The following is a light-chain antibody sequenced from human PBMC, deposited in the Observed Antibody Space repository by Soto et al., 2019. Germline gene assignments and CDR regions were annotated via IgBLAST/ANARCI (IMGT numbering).Light chain of an antibody. J-gene: IGLJ3*02. CDR3: SSYSTSSTLVV. V-gene: IGLV2-14*01. CDR1: SSDVGTYNY. CDR2: EVS. Sequence: QSVLTQPASVSGSPGQSITISCTGTSSDVGTYNYVSWYQQHPGKAPKLMIYEVSNRPSGVSYRFSGSKSGNTASLTISGLQAEDEADYYCSSYSTSSTLVVFGGGTQLTVL.